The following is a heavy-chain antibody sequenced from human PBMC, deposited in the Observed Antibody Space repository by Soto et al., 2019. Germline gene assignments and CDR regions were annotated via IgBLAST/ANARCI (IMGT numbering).Heavy chain of an antibody. CDR2: IYYSGST. J-gene: IGHJ4*02. CDR1: GGSISGYS. Sequence: PSETLSLTCTVSGGSISGYSWGWIRQSPGKGLEWIGYIYYSGSTNYNPSLKSRVTISVDTSKNRFSLKLSSVTVADSAMYYCARAQAAYYFDYWRQGTVVTVSS. CDR3: ARAQAAYYFDY. D-gene: IGHD2-15*01. V-gene: IGHV4-59*13.